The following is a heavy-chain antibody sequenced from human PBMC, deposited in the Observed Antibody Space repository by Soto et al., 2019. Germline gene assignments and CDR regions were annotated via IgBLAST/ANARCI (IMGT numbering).Heavy chain of an antibody. CDR2: INPKSGGT. Sequence: ASVKVSCKASGYSFTDYHIHWVRQAPGQGLEWLGRINPKSGGTSTAQKFQGWVTMTRDRSISTVYMELTRLRSDDTAVYFCARGHSTNCSNGVCSFFYNHEMDVWGQGTTVTVSS. CDR1: GYSFTDYH. CDR3: ARGHSTNCSNGVCSFFYNHEMDV. D-gene: IGHD2-8*01. J-gene: IGHJ6*02. V-gene: IGHV1-2*04.